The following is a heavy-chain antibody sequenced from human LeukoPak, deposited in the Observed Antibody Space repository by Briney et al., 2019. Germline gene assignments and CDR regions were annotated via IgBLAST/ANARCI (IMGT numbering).Heavy chain of an antibody. Sequence: SLRLSCAASGFTFSSYGMHWVRQAPAKGLEWVAVIWYDGSNKYYADSVKGRFTISRDNSKNTLYLQMTSLRAEDTAVYYCARKLGRDVQMVYGMDVWGQGTTVTVSS. CDR2: IWYDGSNK. CDR1: GFTFSSYG. J-gene: IGHJ6*02. D-gene: IGHD3-10*02. CDR3: ARKLGRDVQMVYGMDV. V-gene: IGHV3-33*01.